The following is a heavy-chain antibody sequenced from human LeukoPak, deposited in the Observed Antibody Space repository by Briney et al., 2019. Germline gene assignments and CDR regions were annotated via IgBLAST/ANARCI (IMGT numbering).Heavy chain of an antibody. J-gene: IGHJ6*03. CDR2: MNPNSGNK. Sequence: ASVKVSCKASGYSFTNFDINWVRQATGQGLEWMGWMNPNSGNKGYAQKFQGRVTMTMNTSITTAYMELSSLRSEDTAVYYCARGPQWRGDYYYMDVWGRGTTVTVSS. CDR3: ARGPQWRGDYYYMDV. D-gene: IGHD6-19*01. V-gene: IGHV1-8*01. CDR1: GYSFTNFD.